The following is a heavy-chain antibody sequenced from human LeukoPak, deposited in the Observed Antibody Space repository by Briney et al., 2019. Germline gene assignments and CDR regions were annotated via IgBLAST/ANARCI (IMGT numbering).Heavy chain of an antibody. Sequence: SVKVSCKASGGTFSSYAISWVRQAPGQGLEWMGGIIPIFGTANYAQKFQGRVTITADESTSTAYMELSSLRSEDTAVYYCARGPRGGYCSSTSCPRWFDPWGQGTLVTVSS. D-gene: IGHD2-2*01. J-gene: IGHJ5*02. CDR1: GGTFSSYA. V-gene: IGHV1-69*01. CDR2: IIPIFGTA. CDR3: ARGPRGGYCSSTSCPRWFDP.